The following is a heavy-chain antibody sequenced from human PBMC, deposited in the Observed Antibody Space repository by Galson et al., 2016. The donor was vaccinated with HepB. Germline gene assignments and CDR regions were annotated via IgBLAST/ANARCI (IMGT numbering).Heavy chain of an antibody. V-gene: IGHV4-4*02. CDR3: VVHLASGWPRNY. J-gene: IGHJ4*02. Sequence: SETLSLTCAVSGDSISSSHWWNWVRQSPGRGLEWIAEIYHSGTIHSNPSLRSRITISVDQSKNQFSLKVSSVTAADTAVYYGVVHLASGWPRNYCGLGLLVAV. CDR1: GDSISSSHW. D-gene: IGHD3-16*01. CDR2: IYHSGTI.